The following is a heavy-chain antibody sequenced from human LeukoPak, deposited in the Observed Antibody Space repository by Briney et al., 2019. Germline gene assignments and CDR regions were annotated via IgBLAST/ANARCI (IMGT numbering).Heavy chain of an antibody. V-gene: IGHV3-21*01. CDR2: ISSTNYI. Sequence: GGSLRLSCAASGFTFSRYSMNWVRHAPGKGLEWVSSISSTNYIYYADSVKGRFTISRDIAKNSLYLQMNSLRAEDTAVYYCARVDLYYYYMDVWGKGTTVTISS. CDR3: ARVDLYYYYMDV. CDR1: GFTFSRYS. J-gene: IGHJ6*03.